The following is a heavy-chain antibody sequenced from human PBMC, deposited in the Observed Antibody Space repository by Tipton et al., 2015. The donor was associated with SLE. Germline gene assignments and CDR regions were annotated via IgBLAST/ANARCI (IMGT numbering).Heavy chain of an antibody. V-gene: IGHV4-61*02. J-gene: IGHJ5*02. CDR3: ARDKNLNWFDP. CDR1: GASVSSGSYF. Sequence: TLSLTCTVSGASVSSGSYFWTWIRQPAGKGLEWLGRIHTSGGTSYNPSLEGRVTISMDTSKNQFSLKLNSVTAADTAVYYCARDKNLNWFDPWGQGTLITVSS. CDR2: IHTSGGT.